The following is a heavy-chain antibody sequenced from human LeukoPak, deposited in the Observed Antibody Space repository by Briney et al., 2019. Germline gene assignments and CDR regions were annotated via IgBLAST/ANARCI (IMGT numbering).Heavy chain of an antibody. Sequence: GESLKISCKVSGYTFTSYWIGWVRQLPGKGLEWMRIIYPGDADTRYSPSFQGQFTISADKSISTAYLQWSSLKASDTAMYYCARHGGGYCSSTSCYSHSSDAFDIWGQGTMVTVSS. J-gene: IGHJ3*02. CDR1: GYTFTSYW. CDR3: ARHGGGYCSSTSCYSHSSDAFDI. D-gene: IGHD2-2*02. V-gene: IGHV5-51*01. CDR2: IYPGDADT.